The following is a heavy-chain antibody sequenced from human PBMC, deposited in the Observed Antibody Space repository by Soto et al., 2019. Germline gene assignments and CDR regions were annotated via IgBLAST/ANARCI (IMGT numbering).Heavy chain of an antibody. V-gene: IGHV3-48*01. CDR1: GFIFSSYS. J-gene: IGHJ4*02. D-gene: IGHD2-15*01. CDR3: AREPNSIDY. Sequence: QPGGSLRLSCAASGFIFSSYSMNWVRQAPGKGLEWVSYISSSSSTIYYADSVKGRFTISRDNAKNSLYLQMNSLRAEDTAVYYCAREPNSIDYWGQGTLVTVSS. CDR2: ISSSSSTI.